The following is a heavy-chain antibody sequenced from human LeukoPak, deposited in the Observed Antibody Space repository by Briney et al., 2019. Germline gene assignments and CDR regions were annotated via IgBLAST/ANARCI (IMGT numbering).Heavy chain of an antibody. D-gene: IGHD4-17*01. Sequence: PGGSLRLSCAASGFTFSNYAILWVRQAPGKGLEWVAVISYDGSSKNFADSVKGRFTISRDNAKNSLYLELNSLRAEDTAVYHCVRDSDDYGDHTTRRFDYWGQGTLVTVSS. V-gene: IGHV3-30-3*01. CDR3: VRDSDDYGDHTTRRFDY. CDR1: GFTFSNYA. CDR2: ISYDGSSK. J-gene: IGHJ4*02.